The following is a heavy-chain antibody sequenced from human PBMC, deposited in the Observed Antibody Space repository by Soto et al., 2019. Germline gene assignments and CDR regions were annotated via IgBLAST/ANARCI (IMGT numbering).Heavy chain of an antibody. CDR2: ISGYNGNT. CDR3: AREGQAPYYYFGMDV. Sequence: QVQVVQSGDEVKKPGASVKVSCKASGYTFTNYGFSWVRQAPGQGLEWMGWISGYNGNTKYAEKFQGRVTMTTDTAXSTAHMERRSLRSDDTAVYYCAREGQAPYYYFGMDVWGHGTAVTVSS. V-gene: IGHV1-18*01. J-gene: IGHJ6*02. CDR1: GYTFTNYG.